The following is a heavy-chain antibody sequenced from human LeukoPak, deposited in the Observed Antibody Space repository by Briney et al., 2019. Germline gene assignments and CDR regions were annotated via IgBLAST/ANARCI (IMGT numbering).Heavy chain of an antibody. CDR3: ARATGTWGHDGFDI. CDR1: GYTFMSHG. D-gene: IGHD3-16*01. J-gene: IGHJ3*02. V-gene: IGHV1-18*01. CDR2: ISGSSSNT. Sequence: ASVKVSCKAYGYTFMSHGISWVRQAPGQGLEWMGWISGSSSNTNFAQRLQGRVTMTTDTSTTTAYMELRSLRSDDTAVYYCARATGTWGHDGFDIWGQGTMVTVSS.